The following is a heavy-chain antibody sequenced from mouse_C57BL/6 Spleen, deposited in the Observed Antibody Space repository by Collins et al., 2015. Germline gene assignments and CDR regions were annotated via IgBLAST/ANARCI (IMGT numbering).Heavy chain of an antibody. CDR3: ARRDYGNYYAMDY. V-gene: IGHV3-2*02. CDR1: GYSITSDYA. Sequence: DVQLQESGPGLVKPSQSLSLTCTVTGYSITSDYAWNWIRQFPGNKLEWMGYISYSGSTSYNPSLKSRISITRDTSKNQFFLQLNSVTTEDTATYYCARRDYGNYYAMDYWGQGTSVTVSS. J-gene: IGHJ4*01. CDR2: ISYSGST. D-gene: IGHD2-1*01.